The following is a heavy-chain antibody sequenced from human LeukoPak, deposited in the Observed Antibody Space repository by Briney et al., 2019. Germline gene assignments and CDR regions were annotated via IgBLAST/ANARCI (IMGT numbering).Heavy chain of an antibody. D-gene: IGHD3-10*01. Sequence: GASVKVSCKASGYTFTGYYMHWVRQAPGQGLEWMGWINPNSGGTNYAQKFQGRVTMTRDTSISTAYMELSRLRSDDTAVYYCASCVWFGELWCAFDIWGQGTMVTVSS. CDR3: ASCVWFGELWCAFDI. CDR2: INPNSGGT. V-gene: IGHV1-2*02. CDR1: GYTFTGYY. J-gene: IGHJ3*02.